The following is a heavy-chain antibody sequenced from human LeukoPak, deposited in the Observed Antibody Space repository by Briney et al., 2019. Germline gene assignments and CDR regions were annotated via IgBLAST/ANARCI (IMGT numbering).Heavy chain of an antibody. J-gene: IGHJ5*02. CDR2: IKKDGSEK. Sequence: GGSLRLSCAASGFTFDDYGMSWVRQAPGKGLEWVANIKKDGSEKYYVDSVKGRFTISRDNAKNSLYLQMNSLRAEDTAVYYCARDSYGTSGYQGWFDPWGQGTLVTVSS. CDR1: GFTFDDYG. D-gene: IGHD5-12*01. CDR3: ARDSYGTSGYQGWFDP. V-gene: IGHV3-7*01.